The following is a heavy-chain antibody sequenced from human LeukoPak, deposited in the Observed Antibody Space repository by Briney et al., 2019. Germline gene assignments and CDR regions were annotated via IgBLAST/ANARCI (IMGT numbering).Heavy chain of an antibody. Sequence: GGSLRLSCAASGFTFSSYGMHWVRQAPGKGLEWVAFIRNDGSNTYYADSVKGRFTISRDTAKNTLYLQMNSLRTADTAVYYCARVGNYYDSSGYYRSLGYWGQGTLVTVSS. CDR3: ARVGNYYDSSGYYRSLGY. CDR1: GFTFSSYG. D-gene: IGHD3-22*01. CDR2: IRNDGSNT. V-gene: IGHV3-30*02. J-gene: IGHJ4*02.